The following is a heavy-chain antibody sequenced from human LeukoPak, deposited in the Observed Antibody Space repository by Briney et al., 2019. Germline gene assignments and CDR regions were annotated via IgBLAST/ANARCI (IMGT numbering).Heavy chain of an antibody. D-gene: IGHD4-23*01. Sequence: PGGSLRLSCTASKFTFSNYAMSWVRQAPGKGLEWVSVIYTGGSTYYADSVKGRFTISRDNSKNTLYLQMNSLRAEDTAVYYCARDNYGGNLDYWGQGTLVTVSS. J-gene: IGHJ4*02. CDR1: KFTFSNYA. CDR3: ARDNYGGNLDY. CDR2: IYTGGST. V-gene: IGHV3-53*01.